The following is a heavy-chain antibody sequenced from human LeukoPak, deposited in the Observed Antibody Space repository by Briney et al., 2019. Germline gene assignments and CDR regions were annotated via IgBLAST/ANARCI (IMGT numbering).Heavy chain of an antibody. Sequence: PSQTLSLTCTVSGGSISSGGYYWSWIRQPPGKGLEWIGYIYHSGSTYYNPSLKSRVTISVDRSKNQFSLKLSSVTAADTAVYYCARSMTIAAADYWGQGTLVTVSS. CDR3: ARSMTIAAADY. V-gene: IGHV4-30-2*01. J-gene: IGHJ4*02. D-gene: IGHD6-13*01. CDR2: IYHSGST. CDR1: GGSISSGGYY.